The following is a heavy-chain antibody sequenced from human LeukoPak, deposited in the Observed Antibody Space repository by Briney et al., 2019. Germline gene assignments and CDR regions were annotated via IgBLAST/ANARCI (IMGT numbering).Heavy chain of an antibody. J-gene: IGHJ4*02. CDR1: GFTVSSNY. Sequence: GGSLRLSCAASGFTVSSNYMSWVRQAPGKGLEWVSILYSGSSTYYADSVKGRFTISRDTSRNTLHLQMNSLRAEDTAIYYCARARTYSSGWWYYFDYWGQGTLVTVSS. D-gene: IGHD6-19*01. CDR2: LYSGSST. V-gene: IGHV3-66*01. CDR3: ARARTYSSGWWYYFDY.